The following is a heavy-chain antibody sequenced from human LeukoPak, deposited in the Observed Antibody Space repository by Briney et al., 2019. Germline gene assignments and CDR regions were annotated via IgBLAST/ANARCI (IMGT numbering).Heavy chain of an antibody. CDR2: IYYSGST. V-gene: IGHV4-59*08. CDR3: ARHLGGGSGWFTGAFDI. D-gene: IGHD6-19*01. Sequence: SETLSLTCTVSGGSISSYYWSWIRQPPGKGLEWIGYIYYSGSTNYNLFLKSRVTISVDTSKNQLSLKLSSVTAADTAVYYCARHLGGGSGWFTGAFDIWGQGTMVTVSS. CDR1: GGSISSYY. J-gene: IGHJ3*02.